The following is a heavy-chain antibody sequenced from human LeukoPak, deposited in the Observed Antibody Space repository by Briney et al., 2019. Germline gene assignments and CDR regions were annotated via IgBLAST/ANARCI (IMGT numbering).Heavy chain of an antibody. CDR1: GFTFSSYG. D-gene: IGHD2-15*01. CDR2: IRYDGSNN. CDR3: AKFGGLLTNFDY. V-gene: IGHV3-30*02. Sequence: GGSLRLSCAASGFTFSSYGMHGVRQAPGKGRGGVASIRYDGSNNYYADSVKGRFTISRDNSKNTLSLHMTSLRAEDTAVYYCAKFGGLLTNFDYWGQGTLVTVSS. J-gene: IGHJ4*02.